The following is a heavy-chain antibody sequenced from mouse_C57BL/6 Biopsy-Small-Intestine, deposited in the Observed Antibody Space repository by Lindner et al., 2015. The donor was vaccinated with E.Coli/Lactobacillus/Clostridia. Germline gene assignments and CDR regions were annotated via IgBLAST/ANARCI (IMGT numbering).Heavy chain of an antibody. CDR3: ARDGVGPTPDFDF. V-gene: IGHV1S29*02. CDR2: IYPYSGGT. J-gene: IGHJ3*01. CDR1: GYDFTGDG. D-gene: IGHD1-1*02. Sequence: SVKVSCKASGYDFTGDGQYLYWVRQAPGQGLECMGWIYPYSGGTRYAQKFQGRVTLTMDTSISTAYMELRRLTFDDTAVYYCARDGVGPTPDFDFWGQGTLVTVSS.